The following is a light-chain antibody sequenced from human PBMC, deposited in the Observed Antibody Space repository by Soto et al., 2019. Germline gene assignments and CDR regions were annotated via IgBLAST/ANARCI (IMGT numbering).Light chain of an antibody. Sequence: EIVLTQSPGTLSLSPREKDTLSCRASQCVSSSYLAWYQQKPGQAPRLLIYGASSRATGIPDRFSGSGSGTDFTLTISRLEPEDFAVYYCQQYGSSPPDTFGQGTRLEIK. CDR1: QCVSSSY. J-gene: IGKJ5*01. CDR2: GAS. V-gene: IGKV3-20*01. CDR3: QQYGSSPPDT.